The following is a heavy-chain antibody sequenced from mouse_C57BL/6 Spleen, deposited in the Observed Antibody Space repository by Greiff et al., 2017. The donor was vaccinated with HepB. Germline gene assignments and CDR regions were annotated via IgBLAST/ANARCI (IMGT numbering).Heavy chain of an antibody. CDR1: GFTFSDYY. J-gene: IGHJ1*03. Sequence: EVQVVESGGGLVQPGGSLKLSCAASGFTFSDYYMYWVRQTTEKRLEWVAYISNGGGSTYYPDTVKGRFTISRDNAKNTRYMQMSLLKSEDTAMYCCAREGCSSADWYFDVWGTGTTVTVSS. CDR3: AREGCSSADWYFDV. V-gene: IGHV5-12*01. CDR2: ISNGGGST. D-gene: IGHD1-1*01.